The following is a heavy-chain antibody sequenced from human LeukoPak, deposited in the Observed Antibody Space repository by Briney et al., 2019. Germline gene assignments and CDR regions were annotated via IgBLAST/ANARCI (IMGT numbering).Heavy chain of an antibody. Sequence: PGGSLRLSCAASGFTFSSYSMNWVRQAPGKGLEWVSSISSSSSYIYYADSVKGRFTISRDNAKNSLYLQMNSLRAEDTAVYYCARGGYYYDSSGYYYYFDYWGQGTLVTVSS. CDR1: GFTFSSYS. V-gene: IGHV3-21*01. J-gene: IGHJ4*02. CDR3: ARGGYYYDSSGYYYYFDY. D-gene: IGHD3-22*01. CDR2: ISSSSSYI.